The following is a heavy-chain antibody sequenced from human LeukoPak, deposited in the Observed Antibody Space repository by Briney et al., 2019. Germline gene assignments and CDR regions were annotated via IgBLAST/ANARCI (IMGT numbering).Heavy chain of an antibody. Sequence: GGSLRLSCAVSGFTFSSYWMNWVRQAPGKGLEWVASIRQDGGEKSYVDSVKGRFAISRDNTKNSLYLQINSLRAEDTAMYYCARDGTAPGLYFDLWGQGTLDTVSS. D-gene: IGHD6-13*01. CDR3: ARDGTAPGLYFDL. V-gene: IGHV3-7*01. CDR2: IRQDGGEK. CDR1: GFTFSSYW. J-gene: IGHJ4*01.